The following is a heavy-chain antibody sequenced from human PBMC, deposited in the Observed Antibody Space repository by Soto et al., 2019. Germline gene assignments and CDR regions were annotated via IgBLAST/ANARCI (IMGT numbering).Heavy chain of an antibody. CDR1: GFTFSNAW. J-gene: IGHJ4*02. D-gene: IGHD3-10*01. CDR2: IKSKTDGGTT. V-gene: IGHV3-15*07. Sequence: GGSLRLSCAASGFTFSNAWMNWVRQAPGKGLEWVGRIKSKTDGGTTDYAAPVKDRFTISRDDSKNTLYLQMNSLKTEDTAVYYCTTDYGSGSYYNAGFDYWGQGTLVTVSS. CDR3: TTDYGSGSYYNAGFDY.